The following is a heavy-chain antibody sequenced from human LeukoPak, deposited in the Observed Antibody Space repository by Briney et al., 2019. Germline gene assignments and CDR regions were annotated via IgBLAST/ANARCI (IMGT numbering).Heavy chain of an antibody. CDR3: ASGGDYGMFDY. V-gene: IGHV4-59*10. CDR2: IYTSGST. CDR1: GGSFSGYY. D-gene: IGHD4-17*01. Sequence: SETLSLTCAVYGGSFSGYYWSWIRQPAGKGLEWIGRIYTSGSTNYNPSLKSRVTMSVDTSKNQFSLKLSSVTAADTAVYYCASGGDYGMFDYWGQGTLVTVSS. J-gene: IGHJ4*02.